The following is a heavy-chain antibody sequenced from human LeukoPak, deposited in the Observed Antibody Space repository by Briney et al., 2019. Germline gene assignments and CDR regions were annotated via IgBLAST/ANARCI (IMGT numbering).Heavy chain of an antibody. CDR1: GGSFSGYY. D-gene: IGHD3-10*01. V-gene: IGHV4-34*01. Sequence: SETLSLTCAVYGGSFSGYYWSWIRQPPSKGLEWIGEINHRGSTNYNPSLKSRVSMSVDTSKNQFSLKLRSVTAADTAVYYCARRFGEDDSGSYQNWLDPWGQGAPVTVSS. CDR2: INHRGST. CDR3: ARRFGEDDSGSYQNWLDP. J-gene: IGHJ5*02.